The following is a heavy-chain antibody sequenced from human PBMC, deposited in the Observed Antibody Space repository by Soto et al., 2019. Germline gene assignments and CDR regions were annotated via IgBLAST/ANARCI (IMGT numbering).Heavy chain of an antibody. Sequence: QVQLVQSGAEVKKPGASVKVSCKASGYTFTSYDINWVRQATGQGLEWMGWMNPNSGNTGYAQKFQGRVTMTRNTSISTAYMELSSLRSEDTAVYYCARVLSESSSWYGYYYYYGMDVWGQGTTVTVSS. CDR1: GYTFTSYD. D-gene: IGHD6-13*01. V-gene: IGHV1-8*01. CDR3: ARVLSESSSWYGYYYYYGMDV. J-gene: IGHJ6*02. CDR2: MNPNSGNT.